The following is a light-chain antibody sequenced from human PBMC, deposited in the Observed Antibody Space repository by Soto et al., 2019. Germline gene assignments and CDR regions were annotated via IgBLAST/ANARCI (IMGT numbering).Light chain of an antibody. CDR3: QHYNSYSRA. CDR1: EFISDW. V-gene: IGKV1-5*01. Sequence: DVQMTQSPSTLSASVGDRVTMTCRASEFISDWLPWYQQQPGQAPKLLIYDASTLQSGVPRRFSGSGVGTHFTCTIRGLQPENFATYHCQHYNSYSRAFGQGTKV. J-gene: IGKJ1*01. CDR2: DAS.